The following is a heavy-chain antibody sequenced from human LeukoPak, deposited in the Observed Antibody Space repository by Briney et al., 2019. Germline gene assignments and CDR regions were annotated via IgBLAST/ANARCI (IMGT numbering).Heavy chain of an antibody. V-gene: IGHV4-61*01. J-gene: IGHJ4*02. CDR2: IYYSGST. CDR1: GGSVSSGSYY. Sequence: SETLSLTCTVSGGSVSSGSYYWSWIRQPPGKGLEWIGYIYYSGSTNYSPSLKSRVTISVDTSKNQFSLKLSSVTAADTAVYYCARAHYDILTGYYYFDYWGQGTLVTVSS. CDR3: ARAHYDILTGYYYFDY. D-gene: IGHD3-9*01.